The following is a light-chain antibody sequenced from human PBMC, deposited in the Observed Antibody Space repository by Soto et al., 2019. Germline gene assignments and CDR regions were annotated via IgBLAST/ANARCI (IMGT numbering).Light chain of an antibody. Sequence: QSALAQPACVSVSPGQSITISCTGTSRDIGGYNYVSWYQQYPGTAPKLMIYEVTDRPSGVSNRFSGSKSGNTASLTISGLQADDEAEYYCSSYTSSRTLVFGTGTKVTVL. CDR3: SSYTSSRTLV. V-gene: IGLV2-14*01. CDR2: EVT. CDR1: SRDIGGYNY. J-gene: IGLJ1*01.